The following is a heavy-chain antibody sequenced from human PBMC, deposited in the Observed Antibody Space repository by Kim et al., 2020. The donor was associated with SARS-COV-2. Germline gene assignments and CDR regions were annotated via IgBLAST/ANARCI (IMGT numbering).Heavy chain of an antibody. D-gene: IGHD3-10*01. V-gene: IGHV5-51*01. CDR1: GYSFTSYW. CDR3: ARLSMVRGAAYYGMDV. CDR2: IYPGDSDT. Sequence: GESLKISCKGSGYSFTSYWIGWVRQMPGKGLEWMGIIYPGDSDTRYSPSFQGQVTISADKSISTAYLQWSSLKASDTAMYYCARLSMVRGAAYYGMDVWGQGTTVTVSS. J-gene: IGHJ6*02.